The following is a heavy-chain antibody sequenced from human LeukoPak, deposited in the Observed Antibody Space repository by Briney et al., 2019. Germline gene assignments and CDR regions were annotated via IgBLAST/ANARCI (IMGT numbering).Heavy chain of an antibody. D-gene: IGHD6-13*01. CDR3: AREGVARTGLDF. V-gene: IGHV1-46*01. J-gene: IGHJ4*02. CDR2: INPSGGT. CDR1: GYTFTGYY. Sequence: ASVKLSCTASGYTFTGYYMHWVRQAPGQGLEWVGIINPSGGTSYTQNLQGRITMTRDTSTSTLYMELSSLRSEDTAVYYCAREGVARTGLDFWGQRTLVTASS.